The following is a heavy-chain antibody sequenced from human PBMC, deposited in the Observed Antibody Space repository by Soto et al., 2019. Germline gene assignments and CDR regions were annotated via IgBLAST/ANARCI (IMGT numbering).Heavy chain of an antibody. CDR1: GGSISSGYY. CDR2: IYHSGIT. CDR3: ERTDNVGYYPYF. D-gene: IGHD3-3*01. J-gene: IGHJ4*01. Sequence: SETLSLTCAVAGGSISSGYYWAWIRQPRPPGEGLEWIGSIYHSGITYYNPSLKSRVTMSVDTSKNQFSLKLSSVTAAESALYYCERTDNVGYYPYF. V-gene: IGHV4-38-2*01.